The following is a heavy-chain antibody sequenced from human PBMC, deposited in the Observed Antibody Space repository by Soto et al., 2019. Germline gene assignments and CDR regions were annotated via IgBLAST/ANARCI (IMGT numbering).Heavy chain of an antibody. CDR1: AASFSKYY. J-gene: IGHJ4*02. Sequence: SETLSLTCTVSAASFSKYYWTWIRQSPGKGLEWIGYIYFNGNTNYNPSLKRRVTMSIDTSKKQFSLNLSSVTAADTAVYYCASVTFGGIVLAHWGQGALVT. D-gene: IGHD3-16*01. V-gene: IGHV4-59*01. CDR2: IYFNGNT. CDR3: ASVTFGGIVLAH.